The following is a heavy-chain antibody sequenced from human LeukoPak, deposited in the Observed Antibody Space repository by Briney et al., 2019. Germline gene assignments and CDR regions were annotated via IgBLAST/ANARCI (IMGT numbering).Heavy chain of an antibody. CDR2: VYYSGIT. Sequence: SETLSLTCTVSGGSISSDYWSWIRQPPGKGLVWIGYVYYSGITNYNPSLKSRVTISVGTSKNHFSLKLTSVTAADTAVYYCARLLGWSGPINWFDPWGRGTLVTVSS. D-gene: IGHD3-3*01. V-gene: IGHV4-59*08. CDR3: ARLLGWSGPINWFDP. J-gene: IGHJ5*02. CDR1: GGSISSDY.